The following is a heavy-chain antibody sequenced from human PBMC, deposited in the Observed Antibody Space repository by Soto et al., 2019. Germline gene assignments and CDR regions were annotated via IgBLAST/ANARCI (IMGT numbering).Heavy chain of an antibody. D-gene: IGHD3-22*01. J-gene: IGHJ4*02. CDR3: ATDYEFFAN. CDR1: GFTFGSHS. V-gene: IGHV3-23*01. Sequence: GGSLRLSCAGSGFTFGSHSMTWVRQAPGKGLEWVSAIDGNGISKYYADSVKGRFTISRDNSKNTLYLRMNSLGPEDTAVYFCATDYEFFANWGQGTLVTVSS. CDR2: IDGNGISK.